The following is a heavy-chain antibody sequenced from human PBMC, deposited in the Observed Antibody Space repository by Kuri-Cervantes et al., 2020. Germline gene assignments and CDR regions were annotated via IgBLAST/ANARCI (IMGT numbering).Heavy chain of an antibody. CDR2: IRYDGSNK. V-gene: IGHV3-30*02. J-gene: IGHJ6*03. D-gene: IGHD3-10*01. CDR3: AKYGSENYYYDYMDV. Sequence: GESLKISCAASGFTFSSYGMHWVRQAPGKGLEWVAFIRYDGSNKYYADSVKGRFTISRDNSKNTVYLQVRSLRFEDTAVYYCAKYGSENYYYDYMDVWGKGTTVTVSS. CDR1: GFTFSSYG.